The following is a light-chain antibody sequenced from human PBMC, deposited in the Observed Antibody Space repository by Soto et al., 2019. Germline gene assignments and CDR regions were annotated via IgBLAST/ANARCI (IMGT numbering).Light chain of an antibody. V-gene: IGKV3-11*01. CDR2: DAS. CDR1: QNVRTF. Sequence: DIILTQSPDTLSLSPGERATLSCRASQNVRTFLAWYQQKPGQAPRLLISDASYRATGIPPRFSGSGSGTDFTLTISSLEPEDFAVYYCLQRSDWPLTFGGGTRWIS. J-gene: IGKJ4*01. CDR3: LQRSDWPLT.